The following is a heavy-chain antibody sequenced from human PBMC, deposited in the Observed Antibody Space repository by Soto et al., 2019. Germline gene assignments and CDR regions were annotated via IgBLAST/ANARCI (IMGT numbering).Heavy chain of an antibody. CDR2: ISNDGSSE. D-gene: IGHD3-10*01. CDR1: GFIFSDYG. V-gene: IGHV3-30*18. J-gene: IGHJ5*02. Sequence: QVQLVESGGGVVQPGRSLRLSCAASGFIFSDYGMHWVRQAPGKGLEWVALISNDGSSENYADSVKGRFTISRDNSKNTLYLQMNSLRADDTAVYYCAKTRVRGGLYNWLDPWGQGTLVTVSS. CDR3: AKTRVRGGLYNWLDP.